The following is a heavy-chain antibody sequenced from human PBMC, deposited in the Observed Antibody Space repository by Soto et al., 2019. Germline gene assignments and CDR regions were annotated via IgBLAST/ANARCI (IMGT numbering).Heavy chain of an antibody. CDR2: IYYSGST. CDR3: ARVRRDGYNNYFDY. D-gene: IGHD5-12*01. V-gene: IGHV4-59*01. Sequence: PSETLSLTCTVSGGSISSYYWSWIRQPPGKGLEWIGYIYYSGSTNYNPSLKSRVTISVDTSKNQFSLKLSSVTAADTAVYYCARVRRDGYNNYFDYWGQGTLVTVSS. CDR1: GGSISSYY. J-gene: IGHJ4*02.